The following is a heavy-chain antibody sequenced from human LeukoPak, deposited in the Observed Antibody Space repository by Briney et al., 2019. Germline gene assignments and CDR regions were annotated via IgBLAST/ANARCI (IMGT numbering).Heavy chain of an antibody. CDR2: ISNDGGNK. V-gene: IGHV3-30*18. CDR3: AKDSEQLAYYFDY. D-gene: IGHD6-13*01. Sequence: GGSLRLSCAASGFTFSRYDIHWVRQAPGKGLEWVAGISNDGGNKYYAESVKGRFTISRDNSKNTLYLQMNSLRAEDAAVYYCAKDSEQLAYYFDYWGQGTLVTVSS. CDR1: GFTFSRYD. J-gene: IGHJ4*02.